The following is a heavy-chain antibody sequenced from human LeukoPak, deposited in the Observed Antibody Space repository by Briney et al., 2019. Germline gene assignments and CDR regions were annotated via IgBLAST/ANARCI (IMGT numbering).Heavy chain of an antibody. CDR1: GYTCTSYD. CDR2: MNPNSGNT. J-gene: IGHJ4*02. D-gene: IGHD2-21*01. Sequence: ASVKVSCKASGYTCTSYDINWVRQATGQGLEWMGWMNPNSGNTGYAQKFQGRVTMTRNTSISTAYMELSSLRSEDTAVYYCARGRFSANRPPLRWLKTQVHDYWGQGTLVTVSS. CDR3: ARGRFSANRPPLRWLKTQVHDY. V-gene: IGHV1-8*01.